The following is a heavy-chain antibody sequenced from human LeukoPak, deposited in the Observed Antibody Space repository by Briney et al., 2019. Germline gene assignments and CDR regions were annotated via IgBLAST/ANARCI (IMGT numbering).Heavy chain of an antibody. CDR1: GFTFSSYS. J-gene: IGHJ5*02. CDR3: ARDAYDDASES. Sequence: GGSLGLSCAASGFTFSSYSMNWVRQAPGKGLEWVSSISSSSSYIYYADSVKGRFTISRDNAKNSLYLQMNGLRADDTAIYYCARDAYDDASESWGQGTLVTVSS. CDR2: ISSSSSYI. D-gene: IGHD3-3*01. V-gene: IGHV3-21*01.